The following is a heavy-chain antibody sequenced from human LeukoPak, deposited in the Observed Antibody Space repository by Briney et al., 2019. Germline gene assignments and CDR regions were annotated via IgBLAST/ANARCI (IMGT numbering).Heavy chain of an antibody. J-gene: IGHJ4*02. CDR3: ARYRSGWYYFDY. V-gene: IGHV4-61*08. D-gene: IGHD6-19*01. CDR2: IYYSGST. Sequence: SETLSLTCAVSGGSISSGGYSWSWIRQPPGKGLEWIGYIYYSGSTNYNPSLKSRVTISVDTSKNQFSLKLSSVTAADTAVYYCARYRSGWYYFDYWGQGTLVTVSS. CDR1: GGSISSGGYS.